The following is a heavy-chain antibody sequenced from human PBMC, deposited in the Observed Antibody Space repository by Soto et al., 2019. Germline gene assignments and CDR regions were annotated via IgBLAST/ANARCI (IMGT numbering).Heavy chain of an antibody. J-gene: IGHJ4*02. V-gene: IGHV3-23*01. CDR1: GISFSDYA. Sequence: EVQWLESGGGLVQPGGSLRLSCAAAGISFSDYAMSWGRQAPGKGLEWVSVISSSGGYAYYADSVKGRFTLSRDNSKNTLFLQMDNLSVEDTAVYSGAKWSFVIHTNTEFGNWGQGTLVAVSS. CDR3: AKWSFVIHTNTEFGN. CDR2: ISSSGGYA. D-gene: IGHD2-8*01.